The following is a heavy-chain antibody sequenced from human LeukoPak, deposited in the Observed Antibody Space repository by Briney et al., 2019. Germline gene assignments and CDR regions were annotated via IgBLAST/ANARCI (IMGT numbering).Heavy chain of an antibody. CDR1: GGSISSGIYY. V-gene: IGHV4-61*02. Sequence: SETLSLTCSVSGGSISSGIYYWSWIRQPAGKGLEWIGRIYISGSTNYNPSLKSRVTISVDTSKNQFSLKLSSVTAADTAVYYCARMSGSYFPLFYYYMDVWGKGTTVTISS. D-gene: IGHD1-26*01. CDR3: ARMSGSYFPLFYYYMDV. CDR2: IYISGST. J-gene: IGHJ6*03.